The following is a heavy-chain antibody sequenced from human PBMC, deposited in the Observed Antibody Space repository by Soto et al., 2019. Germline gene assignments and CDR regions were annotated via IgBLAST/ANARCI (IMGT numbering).Heavy chain of an antibody. D-gene: IGHD3-3*01. Sequence: ASVKVSCKASGYTFGGYYLRWVRQAPGQGFEWMGWINANSGDTIYAQKFQGRVTMTRDTSISTAYMELSRLRSDDTAVYYCARDSVLQFVEWLFNYWGQGTLVTVSS. CDR1: GYTFGGYY. V-gene: IGHV1-2*02. CDR2: INANSGDT. CDR3: ARDSVLQFVEWLFNY. J-gene: IGHJ4*02.